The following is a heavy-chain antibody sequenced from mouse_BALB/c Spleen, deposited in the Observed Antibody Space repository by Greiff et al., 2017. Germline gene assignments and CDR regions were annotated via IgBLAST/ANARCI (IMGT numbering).Heavy chain of an antibody. CDR1: GFTFSSYA. V-gene: IGHV5-9-4*01. CDR2: ISSGGSYT. Sequence: VQLKESGGGLVKPGGSLKLSCAASGFTFSSYAMSWVRQSPEKRLEWVAEISSGGSYTYYPDTVTGRFTISRDNAKNTLYLEMSSLRSEDTAMYYCAREQRGGYAMDYWGQGTSVTVSS. J-gene: IGHJ4*01. CDR3: AREQRGGYAMDY.